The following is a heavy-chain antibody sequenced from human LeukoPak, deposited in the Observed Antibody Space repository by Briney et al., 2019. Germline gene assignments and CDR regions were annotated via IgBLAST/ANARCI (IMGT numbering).Heavy chain of an antibody. CDR3: ARDRWHDY. CDR1: GFTFSSYN. V-gene: IGHV3-21*01. CDR2: ISSSSSYI. Sequence: GGSLRLSCAASGFTFSSYNINWVRQAPGKGLEWVSSISSSSSYIYYADSVKGRFTISRDSAKNSLFLQMNSLRAEDTAVYYCARDRWHDYWGQGTLVTVSS. J-gene: IGHJ4*02. D-gene: IGHD2-15*01.